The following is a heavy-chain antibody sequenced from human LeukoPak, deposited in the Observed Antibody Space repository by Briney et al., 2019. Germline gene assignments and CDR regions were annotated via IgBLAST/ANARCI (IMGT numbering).Heavy chain of an antibody. J-gene: IGHJ4*02. CDR2: LSGSGGNT. CDR3: AKGSYYYDSADYFDY. V-gene: IGHV3-23*01. Sequence: GGSLRLSCAASGFTFSSYAMSWVRQAPGKGLEWVSTLSGSGGNTYYANSVKGRVTISRDNSKNTLYLQMNSLRAEDTAVYHCAKGSYYYDSADYFDYWGQGTLVTVSS. CDR1: GFTFSSYA. D-gene: IGHD3-22*01.